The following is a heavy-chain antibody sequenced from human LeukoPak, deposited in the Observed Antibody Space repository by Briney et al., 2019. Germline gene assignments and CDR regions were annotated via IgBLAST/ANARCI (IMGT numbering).Heavy chain of an antibody. CDR2: IYHSGST. J-gene: IGHJ3*02. Sequence: SETLSLTCTVSGGSISSGSYYWSWIRQPPGKGLEWIGEIYHSGSTNYNPSLKSRVTISVDKSKNQFSLKLSSVTAADTAVYYCAKRITMIVVVRDAFDIWGQGTMVTVSS. CDR1: GGSISSGSYY. CDR3: AKRITMIVVVRDAFDI. D-gene: IGHD3-22*01. V-gene: IGHV4-61*05.